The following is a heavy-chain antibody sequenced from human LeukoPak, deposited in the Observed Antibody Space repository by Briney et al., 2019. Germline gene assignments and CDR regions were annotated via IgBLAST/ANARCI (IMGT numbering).Heavy chain of an antibody. D-gene: IGHD3-22*01. CDR1: GFTFSNYW. J-gene: IGHJ4*02. Sequence: PGGSLRLSCAASGFTFSNYWMHWVRQAPGKGLVWVSRINSDGINASYADSVKGRFTISRDNAKNTLYLQMNSLRDEDTAVYYCARERGSYYYDSSDYWGQGTLVTVSS. CDR2: INSDGINA. CDR3: ARERGSYYYDSSDY. V-gene: IGHV3-74*01.